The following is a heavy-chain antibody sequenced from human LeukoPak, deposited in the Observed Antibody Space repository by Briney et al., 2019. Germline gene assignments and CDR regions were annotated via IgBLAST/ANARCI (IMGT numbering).Heavy chain of an antibody. J-gene: IGHJ6*02. CDR3: AKDLGTGTTWGYYYYYYGMDV. CDR1: GFTFSSYA. Sequence: GGSLRLSCAAFGFTFSSYAMSWVRQAPGKGLEWVSAISGSGGSTYYADSVKGRFTISRDNSKNTLYLQMNSLRAEDTAVYYCAKDLGTGTTWGYYYYYYGMDVWGQGTTVTVSS. CDR2: ISGSGGST. V-gene: IGHV3-23*01. D-gene: IGHD1-7*01.